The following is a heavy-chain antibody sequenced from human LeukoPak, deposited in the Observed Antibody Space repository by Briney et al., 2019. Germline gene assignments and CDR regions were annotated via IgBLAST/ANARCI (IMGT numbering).Heavy chain of an antibody. CDR2: IYYSGST. Sequence: SQTLSLTCTVSGGSISSGDYYWSWIRQPPGKGLEWIGYIYYSGSTYYNPSLKSRVTISVDTSKNQFSLKLSSVTAADTAVYYCARQTFWSGCPPSDYWGQGTLVTVSS. D-gene: IGHD3-3*01. J-gene: IGHJ4*02. V-gene: IGHV4-30-4*08. CDR3: ARQTFWSGCPPSDY. CDR1: GGSISSGDYY.